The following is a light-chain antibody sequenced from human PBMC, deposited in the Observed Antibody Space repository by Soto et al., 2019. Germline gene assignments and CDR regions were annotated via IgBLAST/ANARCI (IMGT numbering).Light chain of an antibody. V-gene: IGLV2-14*01. J-gene: IGLJ1*01. Sequence: QSALTQPASVSGSPGHSITISCTGTNIDVGGYNYVSWYQQHPGKAPRLIISDVSNRPSGVSNRFSGSKSGNTASLTISGLQAEDEADYYCNSYRSTSARYVFGTGTKVTV. CDR3: NSYRSTSARYV. CDR2: DVS. CDR1: NIDVGGYNY.